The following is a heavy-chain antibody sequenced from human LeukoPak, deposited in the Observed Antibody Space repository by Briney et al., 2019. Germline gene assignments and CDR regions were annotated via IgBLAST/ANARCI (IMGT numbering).Heavy chain of an antibody. Sequence: GGSLRLSCAASGFTFNNHAMSWVRQAPGKGLEWVSGISGSGGSTYYADSVKGRFTISRDNSKNTLYLQMNSLRAEDTAMYYCAKGSSAGRPYYFDYWGQGTLVTVSS. CDR2: ISGSGGST. V-gene: IGHV3-23*01. D-gene: IGHD3-10*01. J-gene: IGHJ4*02. CDR1: GFTFNNHA. CDR3: AKGSSAGRPYYFDY.